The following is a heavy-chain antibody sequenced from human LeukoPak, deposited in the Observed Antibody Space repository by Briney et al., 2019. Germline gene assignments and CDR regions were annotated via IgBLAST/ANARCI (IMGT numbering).Heavy chain of an antibody. CDR3: ARPTSRPSNYYSMDV. D-gene: IGHD2-2*01. CDR2: INPNNGSA. J-gene: IGHJ6*03. V-gene: IGHV1-8*01. Sequence: GASVKVSCKASGYTFTSFDLNWVRQAPGQGLEWVGWINPNNGSADYAQRFQGRVTMTRDTAISTVYMELSSLTYEDTAVYYCARPTSRPSNYYSMDVWGKGTTVTVSS. CDR1: GYTFTSFD.